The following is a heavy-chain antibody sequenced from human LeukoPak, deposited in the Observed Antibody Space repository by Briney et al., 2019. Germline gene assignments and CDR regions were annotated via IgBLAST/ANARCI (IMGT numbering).Heavy chain of an antibody. D-gene: IGHD1-26*01. CDR3: ARESREPNVFDF. J-gene: IGHJ4*02. CDR2: ISFDGANE. CDR1: GFTFSTYL. V-gene: IGHV3-30*04. Sequence: GSLRLSCAASGFTFSTYLMHWVRQAPGKGLEWVAMISFDGANEYYADSVKGRFTISRDSSKNTLYLQMNSLRVEDTAVYYCARESREPNVFDFWGQGTLVTVSS.